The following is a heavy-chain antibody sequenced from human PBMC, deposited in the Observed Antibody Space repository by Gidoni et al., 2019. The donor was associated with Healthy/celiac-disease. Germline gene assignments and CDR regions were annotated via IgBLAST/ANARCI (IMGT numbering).Heavy chain of an antibody. J-gene: IGHJ4*02. Sequence: QVQLVESGGGLVKPGGSLRLPCAASGFPFSPYYMIWIRRAPGKGLEWVSYISSSGSTIYYADSVKGRFTISRDNAKNSLYLQMNSLRAEDTAVYYCARDQPTDYGGNAEAYWGQGTLVTVSS. CDR2: ISSSGSTI. CDR3: ARDQPTDYGGNAEAY. D-gene: IGHD4-17*01. V-gene: IGHV3-11*01. CDR1: GFPFSPYY.